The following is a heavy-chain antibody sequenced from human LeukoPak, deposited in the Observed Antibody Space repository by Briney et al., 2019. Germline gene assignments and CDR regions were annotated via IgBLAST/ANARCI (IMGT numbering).Heavy chain of an antibody. D-gene: IGHD1-1*01. CDR2: ISGSGGST. CDR1: GFTFSSYG. Sequence: PGGSLRLSCAASGFTFSSYGMHWVRQAPGKGLEWVSAISGSGGSTYYADSVKGRFTISRDNSKNTLYLQMNSLRAEDTAVYYCWRGVQLDSLKTNWGQGTLVTVSS. J-gene: IGHJ4*02. CDR3: WRGVQLDSLKTN. V-gene: IGHV3-23*01.